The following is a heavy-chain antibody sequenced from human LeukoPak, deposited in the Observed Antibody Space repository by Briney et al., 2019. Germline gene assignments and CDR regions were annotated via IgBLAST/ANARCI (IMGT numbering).Heavy chain of an antibody. CDR3: ARDPNGDYIGAFDM. CDR1: GFTFSTYA. V-gene: IGHV3-23*01. CDR2: IGGSDGRT. Sequence: GGSLRLSCAASGFTFSTYAMSWVRQAPGKGLEWVSLIGGSDGRTRYADSVKGRFTISRDNSKYTLFLQMNSLRAEDTAVYYCARDPNGDYIGAFDMWGPGTMVTVSS. D-gene: IGHD4-17*01. J-gene: IGHJ3*02.